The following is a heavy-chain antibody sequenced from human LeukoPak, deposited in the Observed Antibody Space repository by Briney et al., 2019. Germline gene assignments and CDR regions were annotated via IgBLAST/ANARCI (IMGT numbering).Heavy chain of an antibody. V-gene: IGHV3-30*18. J-gene: IGHJ4*02. D-gene: IGHD1-26*01. CDR2: IWYGGSNK. Sequence: PGRSLRLSCAASGFTFSSYGMHWVRQAPGKGLEWVAVIWYGGSNKYYADSVKGRFTISRDNSKNTLYLQMNSLRAEDTAVYYCAKGTGIVGATIYWGQGTLVTVSS. CDR1: GFTFSSYG. CDR3: AKGTGIVGATIY.